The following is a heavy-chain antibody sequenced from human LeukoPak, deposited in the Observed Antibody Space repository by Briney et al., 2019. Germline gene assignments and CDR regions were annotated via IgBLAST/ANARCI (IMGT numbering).Heavy chain of an antibody. J-gene: IGHJ4*02. Sequence: GGSLRLSCAASGFTFSSYAMSWVRQAPGKGLEWVSAISGSGGSTYYADSVKGRFTISGDNSKNTLYLQMNSLRAEDTAVYYCARASTTVVTPEGWGYYFDYWGQGTLVTVSS. CDR1: GFTFSSYA. V-gene: IGHV3-23*01. D-gene: IGHD4-23*01. CDR2: ISGSGGST. CDR3: ARASTTVVTPEGWGYYFDY.